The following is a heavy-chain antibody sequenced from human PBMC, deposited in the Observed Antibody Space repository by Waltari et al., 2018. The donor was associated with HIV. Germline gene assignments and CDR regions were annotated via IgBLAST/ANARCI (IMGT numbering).Heavy chain of an antibody. J-gene: IGHJ4*02. CDR1: GYSFTSYW. V-gene: IGHV5-51*03. D-gene: IGHD3-22*01. CDR2: IYPGDSDT. Sequence: EVQLVQSGAEVKTPGESLKLSWKGSGYSFTSYWIGWVRQMPGNGLEWMGIIYPGDSDTRYSPSFQGQVTIAADKSISTAYLQWSSLKASDTAMYYCARLRGYYYDSSGYLDYWGQGTLVTVSS. CDR3: ARLRGYYYDSSGYLDY.